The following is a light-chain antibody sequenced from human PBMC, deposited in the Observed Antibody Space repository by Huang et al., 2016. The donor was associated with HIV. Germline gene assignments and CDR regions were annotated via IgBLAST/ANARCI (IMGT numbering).Light chain of an antibody. CDR2: DAS. CDR3: QQYDNRHT. J-gene: IGKJ2*01. V-gene: IGKV1-33*01. CDR1: QDISNY. Sequence: DIQMTQSPSSLSASVGDRVTITCQASQDISNYLNWYQQKPGKSPKLLIYDASKLETGVPSRFSGSRSGTHFTFTINNRQPEDIATYDCQQYDNRHTFGQGTKLEIK.